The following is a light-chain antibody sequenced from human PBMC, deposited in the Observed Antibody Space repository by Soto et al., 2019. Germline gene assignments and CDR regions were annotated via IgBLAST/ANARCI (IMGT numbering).Light chain of an antibody. J-gene: IGLJ2*01. Sequence: QSVLTQPASVSGSPGQSITISCTGTSSDVGGYNYVSWYQQHPGKAPKLMIYDVSNRPSGVSNRFSGSKSGNTASLTISGRQAEDEADYYCSSYTSSSTRGVVFGGGTQLTVL. CDR3: SSYTSSSTRGVV. V-gene: IGLV2-14*01. CDR2: DVS. CDR1: SSDVGGYNY.